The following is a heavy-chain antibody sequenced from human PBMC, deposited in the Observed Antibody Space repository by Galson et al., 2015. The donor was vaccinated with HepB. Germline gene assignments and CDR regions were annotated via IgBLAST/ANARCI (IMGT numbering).Heavy chain of an antibody. D-gene: IGHD2-15*01. J-gene: IGHJ4*02. CDR1: GYTFTSYA. Sequence: SVKVSCKASGYTFTSYAMHWVRQAPGQRLEWMGWINAGNGNTKYSQKFQGRVTITRDTSASTAYMELSSLRSEDTAVYYCARDGAERELLPDFDYWGQGTLVTVSS. CDR3: ARDGAERELLPDFDY. CDR2: INAGNGNT. V-gene: IGHV1-3*01.